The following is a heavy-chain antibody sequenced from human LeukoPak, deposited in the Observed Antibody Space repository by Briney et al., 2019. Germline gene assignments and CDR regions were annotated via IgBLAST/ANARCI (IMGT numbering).Heavy chain of an antibody. V-gene: IGHV5-51*01. CDR3: ARRKQWLYAFDI. Sequence: GESLKISCKGSGYSFTSYRIGWVRQMPGKGLEWMGIIYPGDSDTKYSPSFQGQVTISVDKSITTAYLQWTSLKASDTAMYYCARRKQWLYAFDIWGQGTMVTVSS. CDR1: GYSFTSYR. J-gene: IGHJ3*02. D-gene: IGHD6-19*01. CDR2: IYPGDSDT.